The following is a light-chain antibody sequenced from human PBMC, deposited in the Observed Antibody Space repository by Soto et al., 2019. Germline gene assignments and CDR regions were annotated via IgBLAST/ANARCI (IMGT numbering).Light chain of an antibody. V-gene: IGKV1-5*01. CDR1: QSISSY. J-gene: IGKJ1*01. CDR3: QPYNGYSTWT. CDR2: AAS. Sequence: DIQMTQSTSTLSASVGARVTITCRASQSISSYLNWYQQKPGKAPKLLIYAASSLQSGVPSRFSGSGSGTEFTLTISSLQPDDFATYYCQPYNGYSTWTFGQGTKVDIK.